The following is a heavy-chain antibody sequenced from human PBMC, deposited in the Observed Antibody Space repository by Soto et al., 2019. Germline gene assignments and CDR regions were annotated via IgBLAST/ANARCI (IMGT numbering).Heavy chain of an antibody. CDR2: IYYSGST. Sequence: PSETLSLTCTVSGGSISSSSYYWGWIRQPPGKGLEWIGSIYYSGSTYYNPSLKSRVTISVDTSKNQFSLKLSSVTAADTAVYYCASSPLRFLESRFYFDYWGQGTLVTVSS. CDR1: GGSISSSSYY. J-gene: IGHJ4*02. CDR3: ASSPLRFLESRFYFDY. D-gene: IGHD3-3*01. V-gene: IGHV4-39*01.